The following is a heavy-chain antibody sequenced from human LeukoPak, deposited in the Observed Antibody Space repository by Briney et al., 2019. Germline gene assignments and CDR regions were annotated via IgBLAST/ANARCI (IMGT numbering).Heavy chain of an antibody. D-gene: IGHD1-1*01. J-gene: IGHJ4*02. Sequence: GGSLRLSCAASGFTFSDYHMNWIRQAPGKGLEWISYIVGSSSNIYYADSVKGRFTISRDNAKNSLYLQMDSLRAEDTAVYYCATDSPETAAFDYWGQGTLVTVSS. CDR1: GFTFSDYH. CDR3: ATDSPETAAFDY. V-gene: IGHV3-11*04. CDR2: IVGSSSNI.